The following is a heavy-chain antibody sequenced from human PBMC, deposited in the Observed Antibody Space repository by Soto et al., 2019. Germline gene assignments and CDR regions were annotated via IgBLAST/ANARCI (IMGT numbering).Heavy chain of an antibody. CDR3: AREWEAAAGYNWFDP. D-gene: IGHD6-13*01. CDR1: GYTFTGYY. V-gene: IGHV1-2*04. Sequence: ASVKVSCKASGYTFTGYYMHWVRQAPGQGLEWMGWINPNSGGTNYAQKFQGWVTMTRDTSISTAYMELSRLRSDDTAVYYCAREWEAAAGYNWFDPWGQGTLVTVSS. CDR2: INPNSGGT. J-gene: IGHJ5*02.